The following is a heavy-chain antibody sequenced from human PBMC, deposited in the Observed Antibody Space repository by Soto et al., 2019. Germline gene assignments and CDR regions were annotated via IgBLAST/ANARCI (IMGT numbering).Heavy chain of an antibody. CDR2: ISAGGGGT. Sequence: GGSLRLSCAGSGFTLTRSAVSWVRQAPGKGLEWVSGISAGGGGTYYADSVKGRFTISRDVAKNTLYLQMNSLRAEDTAVYYCAKASWTSCYADFDYWGQGTLVTVSS. CDR3: AKASWTSCYADFDY. CDR1: GFTLTRSA. J-gene: IGHJ4*02. V-gene: IGHV3-23*01. D-gene: IGHD2-2*01.